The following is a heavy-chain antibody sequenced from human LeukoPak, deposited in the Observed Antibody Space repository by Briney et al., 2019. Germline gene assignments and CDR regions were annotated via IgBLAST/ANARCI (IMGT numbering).Heavy chain of an antibody. D-gene: IGHD3-3*01. CDR2: IYWDDDK. V-gene: IGHV2-5*02. CDR1: GFSLSTSGVG. J-gene: IGHJ4*02. CDR3: AHGTDYDFWSGSSGGFDY. Sequence: SGPTLVKPTQTLTLTCTFSGFSLSTSGVGVGWIRQPPGKALEWLALIYWDDDKRYSSSLQSRLTITKDTSKNQVVLTMTNMDPVDTATYYCAHGTDYDFWSGSSGGFDYWGQGTLVTVSS.